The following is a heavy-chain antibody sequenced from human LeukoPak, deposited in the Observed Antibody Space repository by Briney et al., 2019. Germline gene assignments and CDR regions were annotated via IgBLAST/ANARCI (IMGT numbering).Heavy chain of an antibody. CDR1: GYTFTSYG. J-gene: IGHJ4*02. Sequence: ASVKVSCKAYGYTFTSYGINWLRQAPGQGPEWMGWISAYNGNTKYAQNLQGRVTMTTDTSTSTAYMELRSLRSDDTAVYYCSRDLPYSSSWESIDYWGQGTLVTVSP. CDR3: SRDLPYSSSWESIDY. CDR2: ISAYNGNT. D-gene: IGHD6-13*01. V-gene: IGHV1-18*01.